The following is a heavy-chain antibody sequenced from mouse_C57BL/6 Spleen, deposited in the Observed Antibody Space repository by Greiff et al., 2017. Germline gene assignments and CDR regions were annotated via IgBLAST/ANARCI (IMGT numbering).Heavy chain of an antibody. CDR2: IHPNSGST. D-gene: IGHD2-3*01. CDR1: GYTFTSYW. CDR3: AREDGYYGGAMDY. J-gene: IGHJ4*01. V-gene: IGHV1-64*01. Sequence: QVQLQQPGAELVKPGASVKLSCKASGYTFTSYWMHWVKQRPGQGLEWIELIHPNSGSTNYNEKVKSKATLTVDKSSSTAYMQLSSLTSEDSAVYYCAREDGYYGGAMDYWGQGTSVTVSS.